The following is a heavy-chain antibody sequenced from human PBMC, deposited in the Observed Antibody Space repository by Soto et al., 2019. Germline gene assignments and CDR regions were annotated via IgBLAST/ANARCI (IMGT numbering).Heavy chain of an antibody. CDR2: ASARNSNT. J-gene: IGHJ5*02. CDR1: GFTFSSHV. Sequence: EVQLLESGGGLVQPGGSLRLSCAASGFTFSSHVMSWVRQAPGKGLEWVSAASARNSNTYYSDSVKGRFTISRDNSKSTVYLQLDSLRVEDTAVYHCAKYEPSHGNRGYSSSWYGWFDPWCKGTLVVVSS. D-gene: IGHD6-13*01. V-gene: IGHV3-23*01. CDR3: AKYEPSHGNRGYSSSWYGWFDP.